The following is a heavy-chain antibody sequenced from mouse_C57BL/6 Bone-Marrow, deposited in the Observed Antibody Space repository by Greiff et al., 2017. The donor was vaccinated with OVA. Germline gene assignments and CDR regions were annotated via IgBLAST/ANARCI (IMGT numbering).Heavy chain of an antibody. CDR3: AGGEDY. V-gene: IGHV5-6*01. J-gene: IGHJ2*01. Sequence: EVMLVESGGDLVKPGGSLKLSCAASGFTFSSYGMSWVRQTPDKRLEWVATISSGGSYTYYPDSVKGRFTISRDNAKNTLYLQMSSLKSEDTAMYYCAGGEDYWGQGTTLTVSS. CDR2: ISSGGSYT. CDR1: GFTFSSYG.